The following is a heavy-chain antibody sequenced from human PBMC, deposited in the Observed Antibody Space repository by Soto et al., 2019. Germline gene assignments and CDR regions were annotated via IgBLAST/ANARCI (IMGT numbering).Heavy chain of an antibody. V-gene: IGHV4-39*01. D-gene: IGHD6-6*01. Sequence: SETLSLTCTVSGGTIISNGYLWGWIRQPPGKGLEWIGNIHHGGTTAYYNPSLKSRVTFSVDTSKNQFSLELTSVTAADTAVYYCVKYSTSSGSLDPWGQGTLVTVSS. CDR1: GGTIISNGYL. CDR3: VKYSTSSGSLDP. J-gene: IGHJ5*02. CDR2: IHHGGTTA.